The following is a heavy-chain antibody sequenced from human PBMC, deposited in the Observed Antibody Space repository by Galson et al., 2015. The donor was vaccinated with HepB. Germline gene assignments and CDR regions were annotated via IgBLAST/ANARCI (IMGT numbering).Heavy chain of an antibody. CDR1: GFTFSNAW. V-gene: IGHV3-15*01. CDR2: IKSATDGGTR. D-gene: IGHD2-2*01. Sequence: SLRLSCAASGFTFSNAWMNWVRQAPGKGLEWVGRIKSATDGGTRDYAAPAKGRFTISKDASNNTLYLQMNSLKTEDTAAYYCSTQDFYCSSTTWTGDGPCAFDIWGLGTMVTVSS. CDR3: STQDFYCSSTTWTGDGPCAFDI. J-gene: IGHJ3*02.